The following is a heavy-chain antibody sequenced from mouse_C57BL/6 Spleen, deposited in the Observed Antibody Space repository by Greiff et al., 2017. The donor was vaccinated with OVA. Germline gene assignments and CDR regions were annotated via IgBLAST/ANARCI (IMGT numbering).Heavy chain of an antibody. V-gene: IGHV14-2*01. CDR2: IDPEDGET. CDR1: GFNITDYY. J-gene: IGHJ4*01. D-gene: IGHD1-1*01. CDR3: ARIITTVRDAMDY. Sequence: EVMLVEFGAELVKPGASVKLSCTASGFNITDYYMHWVKQRTEQGLEWIGRIDPEDGETNYDPKFKGKATITADTSSNTAYLQLSSLTSEDTAVYYCARIITTVRDAMDYWGQGTSVTVSS.